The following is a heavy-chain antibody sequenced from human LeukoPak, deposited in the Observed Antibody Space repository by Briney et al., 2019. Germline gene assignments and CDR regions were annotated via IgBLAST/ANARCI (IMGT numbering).Heavy chain of an antibody. CDR2: IIPIFGTA. Sequence: SVKVSCMACGGTLSSYAISWVRQAPGQGLEWMGGIIPIFGTANYAQKFQGRVTITADESTSTAYMELSSLRSEDTAVYYCARPDISFYSDYYYYVMDVWRQGTTVTVSS. CDR3: ARPDISFYSDYYYYVMDV. J-gene: IGHJ6*02. V-gene: IGHV1-69*13. CDR1: GGTLSSYA. D-gene: IGHD5-12*01.